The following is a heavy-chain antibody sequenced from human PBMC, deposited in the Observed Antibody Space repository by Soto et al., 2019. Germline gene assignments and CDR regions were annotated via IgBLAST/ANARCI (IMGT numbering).Heavy chain of an antibody. J-gene: IGHJ5*02. D-gene: IGHD3-10*01. Sequence: SETLSLTCTVSGGSISSSSYYWGWIRQPPGKGLEWIGSIYYSGSTYYNPSLKSRVTISVDTSKNQFSLKLSSVTAADTAVYYCARLISMVRGTNRHHWFDPWGQGTLVTVSS. V-gene: IGHV4-39*01. CDR1: GGSISSSSYY. CDR2: IYYSGST. CDR3: ARLISMVRGTNRHHWFDP.